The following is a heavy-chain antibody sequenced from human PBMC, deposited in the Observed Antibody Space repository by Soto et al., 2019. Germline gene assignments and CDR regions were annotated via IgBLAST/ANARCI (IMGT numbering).Heavy chain of an antibody. Sequence: GASVKVSCKASGYTFTSYYMHWVRQAPGQGLEWMGIINPSGGSTSYAQKFQGRVTMTRDTSTSTVYMELSSLRSEDTAVYYCARDLVAAAGIWDWFGPWGQGTLVTVSS. V-gene: IGHV1-46*01. CDR1: GYTFTSYY. D-gene: IGHD6-13*01. CDR2: INPSGGST. CDR3: ARDLVAAAGIWDWFGP. J-gene: IGHJ5*02.